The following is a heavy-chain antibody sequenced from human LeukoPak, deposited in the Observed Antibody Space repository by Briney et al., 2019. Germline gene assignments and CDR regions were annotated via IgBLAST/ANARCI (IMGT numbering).Heavy chain of an antibody. Sequence: GGSLRLSCTASRFTFSRYGMHWVRQAPGKGLEWVAVISYDGTNKYYSDSVKGRFTISRDNSKNTLYLQMNSVRAEDTAVYYCVKDQAYYTGGNCYYYLYYLDVWGKGTTVTVSS. D-gene: IGHD2-15*01. J-gene: IGHJ6*03. CDR1: RFTFSRYG. CDR2: ISYDGTNK. V-gene: IGHV3-30*18. CDR3: VKDQAYYTGGNCYYYLYYLDV.